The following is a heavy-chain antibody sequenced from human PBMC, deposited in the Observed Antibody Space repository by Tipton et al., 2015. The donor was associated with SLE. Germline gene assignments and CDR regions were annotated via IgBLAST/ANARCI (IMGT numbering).Heavy chain of an antibody. V-gene: IGHV4-39*07. D-gene: IGHD5-12*01. CDR1: GGSISSSSYY. Sequence: TLSLTCTVSGGSISSSSYYWGWIRQPPGKGLEWIGSIYYSGSTYYNPSFRGRVTMSVDTSKIQFSLRLNSVTAADTAIYYCARAEYSAYDVPQFDLWGQGALVTVSS. CDR2: IYYSGST. J-gene: IGHJ4*02. CDR3: ARAEYSAYDVPQFDL.